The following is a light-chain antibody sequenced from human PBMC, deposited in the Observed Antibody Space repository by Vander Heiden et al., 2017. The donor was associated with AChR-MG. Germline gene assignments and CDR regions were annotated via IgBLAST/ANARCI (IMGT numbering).Light chain of an antibody. CDR3: CSFAGSFPGV. V-gene: IGLV2-11*01. CDR1: NNDVGGYGY. J-gene: IGLJ3*02. Sequence: QSALTQPRPVSGSPGQSVTFSCTGTNNDVGGYGYVSWYQQYPGRVPKLVIYDVTKRPSGVPDRFSGSKSGNTASLTISGLQAEDEADYYCCSFAGSFPGVFGGGTRLTVL. CDR2: DVT.